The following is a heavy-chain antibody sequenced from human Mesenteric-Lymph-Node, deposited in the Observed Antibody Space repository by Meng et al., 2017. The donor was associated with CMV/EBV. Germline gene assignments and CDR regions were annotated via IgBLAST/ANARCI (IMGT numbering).Heavy chain of an antibody. Sequence: GGSLRLSCAASGFTFNNYAMNWVRQAPGKGLEWVSLIYSDGSNTYYTDSLKGRVTISRDNSKNTLYLQMNSLRAEDTAVYYCARDVAAAGDYWGQGTLVTVSS. CDR3: ARDVAAAGDY. V-gene: IGHV3-23*03. J-gene: IGHJ4*02. D-gene: IGHD6-13*01. CDR2: IYSDGSNT. CDR1: GFTFNNYA.